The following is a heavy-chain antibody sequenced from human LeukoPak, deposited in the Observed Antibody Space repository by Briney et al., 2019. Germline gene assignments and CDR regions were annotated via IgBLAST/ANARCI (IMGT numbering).Heavy chain of an antibody. V-gene: IGHV3-53*01. Sequence: PGGSLRLSCAASGFTVSSNYMSWVHQAPGKGLEWVSVIYSGGSTYYADSVKGRFTISRDNSKNTLYLQMNSLRAEDTAVYYCARDTPHYYDSSGYIIWGQGTLVTVSS. CDR3: ARDTPHYYDSSGYII. D-gene: IGHD3-22*01. J-gene: IGHJ4*02. CDR2: IYSGGST. CDR1: GFTVSSNY.